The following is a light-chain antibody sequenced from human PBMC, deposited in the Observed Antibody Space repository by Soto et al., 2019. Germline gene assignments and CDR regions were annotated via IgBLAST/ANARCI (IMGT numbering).Light chain of an antibody. CDR2: EVN. CDR3: SSYAGSYNFV. CDR1: SSDIGVYNF. Sequence: QSVLTQPPSASGSPGQSVTISCTGTSSDIGVYNFVSWYQQHPGKAPKLILSEVNKRPAGVPGRFSGSKSGNTASLTVSGLQAEDEADYYCSSYAGSYNFVFGTGTKVTVL. J-gene: IGLJ1*01. V-gene: IGLV2-8*01.